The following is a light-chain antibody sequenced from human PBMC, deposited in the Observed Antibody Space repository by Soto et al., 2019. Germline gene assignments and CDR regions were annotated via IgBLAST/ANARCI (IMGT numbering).Light chain of an antibody. J-gene: IGKJ1*01. V-gene: IGKV1-8*01. CDR3: QQYYKLRT. CDR2: GAS. CDR1: EDISTY. Sequence: AIRMTQSPSSLSASAGDRVTITCRASEDISTYLAWYQQKPGKAPDLLIYGASTLQSGGPSRFSGSGAGTDFTLTSRSLQSEDSATYYCQQYYKLRTFGQGTKVEVK.